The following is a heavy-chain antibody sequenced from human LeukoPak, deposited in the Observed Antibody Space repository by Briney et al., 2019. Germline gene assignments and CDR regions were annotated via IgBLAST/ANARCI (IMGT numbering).Heavy chain of an antibody. CDR1: GFIFSSNW. D-gene: IGHD3-10*01. Sequence: GGSLRLSCAASGFIFSSNWMHWVRQAPGKGLVWVSRISIDGGDTVYADSVKGRFTVSRDNAKDTLYLQMNSLRVEDTAVYYCARGPYYAAGSFDYWGKGTLVTVSS. CDR3: ARGPYYAAGSFDY. V-gene: IGHV3-74*01. J-gene: IGHJ4*02. CDR2: ISIDGGDT.